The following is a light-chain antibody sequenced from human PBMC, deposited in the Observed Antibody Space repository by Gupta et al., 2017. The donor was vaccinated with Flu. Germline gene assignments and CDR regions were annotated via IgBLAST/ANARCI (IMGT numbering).Light chain of an antibody. CDR2: WAS. J-gene: IGKJ2*03. CDR1: ESVLYSSNNKNY. V-gene: IGKV4-1*01. CDR3: QQYFSTPYS. Sequence: DIVMTQSPDSLPVSLGERATINCKSSESVLYSSNNKNYLAWYQQKPGQPPKLLIYWASTRESGVPDRFSGSGPGTDFTLTISSLQAEDVAVYFCQQYFSTPYSFGQGTKLEIK.